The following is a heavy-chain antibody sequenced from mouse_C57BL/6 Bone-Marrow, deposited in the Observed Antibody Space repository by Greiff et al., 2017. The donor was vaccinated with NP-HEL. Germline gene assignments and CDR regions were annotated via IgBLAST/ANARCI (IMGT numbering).Heavy chain of an antibody. J-gene: IGHJ4*01. D-gene: IGHD2-12*01. CDR3: TTPYSYYAMDY. CDR2: IDPENGDT. CDR1: GFNITDDY. V-gene: IGHV14-4*01. Sequence: VQLQQSGAELVRPGASVKLSCTASGFNITDDYMHWVKQRPEQGLEWIGWIDPENGDTEYASKFQGKATITADTSSNTAYLQLSSLTSEDTAVYYGTTPYSYYAMDYWGQGTSVTVSS.